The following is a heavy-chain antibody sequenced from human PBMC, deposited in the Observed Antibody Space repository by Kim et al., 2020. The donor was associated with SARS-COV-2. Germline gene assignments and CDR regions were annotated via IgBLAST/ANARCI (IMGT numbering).Heavy chain of an antibody. Sequence: GGSLRLSCAASGFTFSSYNMNWVRQAQGKGLEWVSFIISSSSYIYYADSVKGRFTISRDNAKNSLYLQMNSLRAEDTAVYYCARGGVLLRCFDWLLLGGNGGMVVWGRGPAVTVS. J-gene: IGHJ6*02. CDR3: ARGGVLLRCFDWLLLGGNGGMVV. CDR2: IISSSSYI. V-gene: IGHV3-21*01. CDR1: GFTFSSYN. D-gene: IGHD3-9*01.